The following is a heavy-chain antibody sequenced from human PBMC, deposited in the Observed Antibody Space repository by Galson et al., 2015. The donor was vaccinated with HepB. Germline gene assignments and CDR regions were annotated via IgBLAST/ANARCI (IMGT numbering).Heavy chain of an antibody. CDR1: GYTFTSYD. D-gene: IGHD3-3*01. Sequence: SVKVSCKASGYTFTSYDINWVRQATGQGLKWMGWMNPNSGNTGYAQKFQGRVTMTRNTSISTAYMELSSLRSEDTAVYYCARQYYDFWSGYYPYFDYWGQGTLVTVSS. CDR2: MNPNSGNT. V-gene: IGHV1-8*01. J-gene: IGHJ4*02. CDR3: ARQYYDFWSGYYPYFDY.